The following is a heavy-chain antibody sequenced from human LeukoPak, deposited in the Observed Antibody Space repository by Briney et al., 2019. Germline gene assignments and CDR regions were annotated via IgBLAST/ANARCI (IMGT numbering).Heavy chain of an antibody. D-gene: IGHD3-10*01. CDR3: AKRGVVIRGILVIGYHQEAYHYDF. Sequence: GGSLRLTCVVSGISISNYGMTWVRQAPGKGLEWVSYISERGGSTTYADSVKGRFTISRDTSFNTLYLQMNNLRAEDTAVYFCAKRGVVIRGILVIGYHQEAYHYDFWGQGVLVTVSS. CDR2: ISERGGST. J-gene: IGHJ4*02. V-gene: IGHV3-23*01. CDR1: GISISNYG.